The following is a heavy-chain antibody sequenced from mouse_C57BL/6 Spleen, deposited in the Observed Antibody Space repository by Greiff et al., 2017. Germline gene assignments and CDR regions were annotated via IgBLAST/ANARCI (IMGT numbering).Heavy chain of an antibody. Sequence: VQLQQSGPELVKPGASVKISCKASGYSFTSYYIHWVKQRPGQGLEWIGWIYPGSGNTKYNEKFKGKATLTADTSSSTAYMQLSSLTSEDSAVYYCASGSYGSSYFGYWGQGTTLTVSS. D-gene: IGHD1-1*01. CDR3: ASGSYGSSYFGY. J-gene: IGHJ2*01. CDR1: GYSFTSYY. V-gene: IGHV1-66*01. CDR2: IYPGSGNT.